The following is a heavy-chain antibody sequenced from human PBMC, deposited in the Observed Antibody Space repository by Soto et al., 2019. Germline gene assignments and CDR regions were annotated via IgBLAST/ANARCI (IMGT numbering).Heavy chain of an antibody. CDR3: ARPGFGVTLLGLDP. J-gene: IGHJ5*02. CDR1: GYTFTSYG. CDR2: ISAYNGNT. D-gene: IGHD3-3*01. Sequence: ASVKVSCKASGYTFTSYGISWVRQAPGQGLEWMGWISAYNGNTNYTQKLQGRVTMTTDTSTSTAYMELSSLRSEDTAVYYCARPGFGVTLLGLDPWGQGTLVTVYS. V-gene: IGHV1-18*01.